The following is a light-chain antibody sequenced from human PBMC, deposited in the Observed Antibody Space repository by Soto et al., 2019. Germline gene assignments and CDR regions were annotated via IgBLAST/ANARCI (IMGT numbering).Light chain of an antibody. Sequence: QSALTQPASVSGSPGQSITISCTGTSSDVGAYNYVSWYQQHPGKVPKLMIYEVSNRPSGVSDRFSGYRSGNTASLTISGLQAEDESDYYCISYKSSSTWVFGGGTKLTVL. CDR1: SSDVGAYNY. V-gene: IGLV2-14*01. CDR2: EVS. CDR3: ISYKSSSTWV. J-gene: IGLJ3*02.